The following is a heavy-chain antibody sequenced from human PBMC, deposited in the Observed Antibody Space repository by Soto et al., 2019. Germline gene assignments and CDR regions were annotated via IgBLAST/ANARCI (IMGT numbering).Heavy chain of an antibody. J-gene: IGHJ5*02. D-gene: IGHD6-13*01. V-gene: IGHV3-23*01. CDR2: ISGSGGST. CDR1: GFTFSSYA. Sequence: GGSLRLSCAASGFTFSSYAMSWVRQAPGKGLEWVSAISGSGGSTYYADSVKGRFTISRDNSKNTLYLQMNSLRAEDTAVYYWAKDRGQLVIGGWFDPSGQGTLVTVSS. CDR3: AKDRGQLVIGGWFDP.